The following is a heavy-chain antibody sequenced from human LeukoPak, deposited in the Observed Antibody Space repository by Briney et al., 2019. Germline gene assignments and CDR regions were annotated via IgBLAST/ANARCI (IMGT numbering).Heavy chain of an antibody. CDR3: ARAKDYGSGSYYNFDY. CDR2: ISSSSSYI. Sequence: PGGSLRLSCAASGFTFSSYAMNWVRQAPGKGLEWVSSISSSSSYIYYADSVKGRFTISRDNAKNSLYLQMNSLRAEDTAVYYCARAKDYGSGSYYNFDYWGQGTLVTVSS. D-gene: IGHD3-10*01. CDR1: GFTFSSYA. J-gene: IGHJ4*02. V-gene: IGHV3-21*01.